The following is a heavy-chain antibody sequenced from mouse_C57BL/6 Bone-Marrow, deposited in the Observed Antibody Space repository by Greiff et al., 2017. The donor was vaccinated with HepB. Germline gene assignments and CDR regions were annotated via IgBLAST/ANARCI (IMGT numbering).Heavy chain of an antibody. V-gene: IGHV1-80*01. D-gene: IGHD1-1*01. CDR2: IYPGDGDT. CDR1: GYAFSSYW. CDR3: ARWGSSTYWYFDV. Sequence: VQLQQSGAELVKPGASVKISCKASGYAFSSYWMNWVKQRPGKGLEWIGQIYPGDGDTNYNGKFKGKATLTADKSSSTAYMQHSSLTSEDSAVYFCARWGSSTYWYFDVWGTGTTVTVSS. J-gene: IGHJ1*03.